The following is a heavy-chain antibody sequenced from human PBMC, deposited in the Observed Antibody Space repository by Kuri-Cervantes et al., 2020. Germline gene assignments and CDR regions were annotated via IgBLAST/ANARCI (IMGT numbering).Heavy chain of an antibody. D-gene: IGHD2-2*01. CDR3: ASRQPVPAAMWEPYYYYGMDV. J-gene: IGHJ6*02. Sequence: ASVKVSCKASGYTFTSYGISWVRQAPGQGLEWMGWINPNSGGTNYAQKFQGRVTMTRDTSISTAYMELSRLRSDDTAVHYCASRQPVPAAMWEPYYYYGMDVWGQGTTVTVSS. CDR2: INPNSGGT. V-gene: IGHV1-2*02. CDR1: GYTFTSYG.